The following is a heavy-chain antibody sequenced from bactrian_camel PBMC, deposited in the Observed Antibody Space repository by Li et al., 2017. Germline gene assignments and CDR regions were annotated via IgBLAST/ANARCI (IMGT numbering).Heavy chain of an antibody. J-gene: IGHJ2*01. V-gene: IGHV3S54*01. Sequence: VQLVESGGGSAQTGESLTLSCAASGDMYTPNCLAWFRQAPGQEREGVAAIDTGDGSTYYLNSAKGRFTISQDTAKNTVSLQMNSLKPEDTAMYYCAAAPLDGRTMICPLLSGDNARELFLREYSNLEVWGQGTQVTVS. CDR2: IDTGDGST. D-gene: IGHD4*01. CDR1: GDMYTPNC. CDR3: AAAPLDGRTMICPLLSGDNARELFLREYSNLEV.